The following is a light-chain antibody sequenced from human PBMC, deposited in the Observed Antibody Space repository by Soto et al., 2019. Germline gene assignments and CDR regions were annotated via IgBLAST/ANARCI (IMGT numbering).Light chain of an antibody. Sequence: QSVLTQPPSASATPGQRVTISCSGSNSNIGTNTVNWYQQLPGTAPKLMISEVNNRPSGVSNRFSGSKSGNTAYLTISGLQAEDEAEYFCFSFTTTSTHVFGTGTKVTVL. CDR1: NSNIGTNT. V-gene: IGLV1-44*01. J-gene: IGLJ1*01. CDR3: FSFTTTSTHV. CDR2: EVN.